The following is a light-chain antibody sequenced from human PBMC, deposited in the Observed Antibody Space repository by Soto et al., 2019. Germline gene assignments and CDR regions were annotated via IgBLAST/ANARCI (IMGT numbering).Light chain of an antibody. V-gene: IGKV4-1*01. CDR2: WAS. CDR3: QQYYTTPRT. Sequence: DIVMTQSPDSLAVSLGERATLNCKSSQSVLYSANNKNYLAWYQQKPGQPPKLLIYWASTRESGVPDRFSGSGSGTDFPLTISSLQAEDVAVYFCQQYYTTPRTFGQETKVEIK. J-gene: IGKJ1*01. CDR1: QSVLYSANNKNY.